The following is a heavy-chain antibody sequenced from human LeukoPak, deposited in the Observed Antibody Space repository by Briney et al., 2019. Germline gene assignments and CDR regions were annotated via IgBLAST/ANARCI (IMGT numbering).Heavy chain of an antibody. D-gene: IGHD4-23*01. CDR3: ARDHYGGNAGXEYFQX. CDR1: GYTFTNYA. J-gene: IGHJ1*01. Sequence: ASVKVSCKASGYTFTNYARNWVRQAPGQGLEWMGWINPNTGNPAYAQGFTGRFVFSLDTSVTTTYLQISGLKAEDTAVYYCARDHYGGNAGXEYFQXWXXGTLVTV. V-gene: IGHV7-4-1*02. CDR2: INPNTGNP.